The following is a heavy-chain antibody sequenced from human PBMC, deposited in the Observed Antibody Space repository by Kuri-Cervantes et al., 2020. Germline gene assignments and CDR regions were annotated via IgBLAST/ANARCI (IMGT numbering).Heavy chain of an antibody. V-gene: IGHV1-46*01. CDR1: GYTFTSCD. J-gene: IGHJ6*02. D-gene: IGHD5-12*01. CDR2: IYPRDGST. CDR3: AREDGSSYGY. Sequence: VQLEESGPELVKPGASVKLSCKASGYTFTSCDINWVKQRPGQGLEWIGWIYPRDGSTKYNEKFKGKATLTVDTSSSTAYMELHSLTSEDSAVYFCAREDGSSYGYWGQGTTLTVSS.